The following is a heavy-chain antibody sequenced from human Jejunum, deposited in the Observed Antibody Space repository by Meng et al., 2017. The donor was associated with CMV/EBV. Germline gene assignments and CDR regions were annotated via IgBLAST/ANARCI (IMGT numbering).Heavy chain of an antibody. J-gene: IGHJ4*02. Sequence: LSCAASAFPFSRGGMHWVRQAPGKGLEWVAFIRSDDRDKYYADSLKGRFTISSDNSKNILYLQMNSLRVEDTAVYYCAKDRVPEDWGQGTLVTVSS. CDR2: IRSDDRDK. CDR3: AKDRVPED. V-gene: IGHV3-30*02. CDR1: AFPFSRGG.